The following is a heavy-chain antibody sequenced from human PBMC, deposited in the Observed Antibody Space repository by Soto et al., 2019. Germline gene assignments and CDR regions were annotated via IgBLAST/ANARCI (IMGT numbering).Heavy chain of an antibody. Sequence: GGSLRLSCAASGFTFSSYGMHWVRQAPGKGLEWVAVISYDGSNKYYADSVKGRFTISRDNSKNTLYLQMNSLRAEDTAVYYCAKGYSSGWYVDFDYWGQGTLVTVS. CDR2: ISYDGSNK. V-gene: IGHV3-30*18. CDR1: GFTFSSYG. D-gene: IGHD6-19*01. CDR3: AKGYSSGWYVDFDY. J-gene: IGHJ4*02.